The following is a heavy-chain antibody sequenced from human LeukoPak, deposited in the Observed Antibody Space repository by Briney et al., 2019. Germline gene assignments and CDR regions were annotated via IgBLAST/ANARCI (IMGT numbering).Heavy chain of an antibody. J-gene: IGHJ4*02. Sequence: SETLSLTCTVSGGSISSGGYYWSWIRQHPGKGLEWIGYIYYSGSTYYNPSLKSRVTISVDRSKNQFSLKLSSVTAADTAVYYCARFSGPSFGYWGQGTLVTVSS. V-gene: IGHV4-31*03. CDR3: ARFSGPSFGY. D-gene: IGHD2-15*01. CDR2: IYYSGST. CDR1: GGSISSGGYY.